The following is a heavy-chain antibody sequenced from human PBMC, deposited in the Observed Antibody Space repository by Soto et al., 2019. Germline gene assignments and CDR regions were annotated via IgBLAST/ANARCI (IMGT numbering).Heavy chain of an antibody. V-gene: IGHV1-69*13. CDR3: ARDSAADGMYNWFDL. CDR2: IIPIFGTA. Sequence: SVKVSCKASGGTFSSYAISWVRQAPGQGLEWMGGIIPIFGTANYAQKFQGRVTITADESTSTAYMELSSLRSEDTAVYYCARDSAADGMYNWFDLWGQGILVTVSS. D-gene: IGHD6-13*01. J-gene: IGHJ5*02. CDR1: GGTFSSYA.